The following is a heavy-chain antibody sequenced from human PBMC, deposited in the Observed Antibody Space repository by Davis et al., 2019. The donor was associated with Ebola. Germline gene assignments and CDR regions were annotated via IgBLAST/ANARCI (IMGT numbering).Heavy chain of an antibody. D-gene: IGHD2-8*02. CDR3: ARTSTGTTYPYYFDS. J-gene: IGHJ4*02. CDR1: GYSFTSYF. CDR2: INPSGGRS. Sequence: ASVKVSCKASGYSFTSYFLHWVRQAPGQGLEWMGIINPSGGRSNYAQKFQGRVTMTRDTSTTTVSMELSSLKSEDTAVYYCARTSTGTTYPYYFDSWGQGSLVTVSS. V-gene: IGHV1-46*01.